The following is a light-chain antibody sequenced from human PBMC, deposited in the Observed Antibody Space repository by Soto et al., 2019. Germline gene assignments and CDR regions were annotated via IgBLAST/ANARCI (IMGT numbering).Light chain of an antibody. V-gene: IGKV1-27*01. J-gene: IGKJ1*01. CDR1: QGISNY. Sequence: DIQMTQSPSSLSASVRNRVTITCRTSQGISNYLAWYQQKPGKVPKLLIYAATTLKSGAPSWFSGSGSGTYFTLTISSLQPEDVATYYCQKYYSAPWTFGQGTKVEIK. CDR2: AAT. CDR3: QKYYSAPWT.